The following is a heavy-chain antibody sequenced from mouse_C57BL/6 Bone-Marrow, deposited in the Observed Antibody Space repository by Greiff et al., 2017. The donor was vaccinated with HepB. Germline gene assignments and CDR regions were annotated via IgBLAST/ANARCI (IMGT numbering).Heavy chain of an antibody. J-gene: IGHJ4*01. CDR3: ARAYKGAMDY. D-gene: IGHD6-5*01. CDR1: GFTFSSYA. Sequence: EVMLVESGGGLVKPGGSLKLSCAASGFTFSSYAMSWVRQTPEKRLEWVATISDGGSYTYYPDNVKGRFTISRDNAKNNLYLQMSHLKSEDTAMYYCARAYKGAMDYWGQGTSVTVSS. V-gene: IGHV5-4*03. CDR2: ISDGGSYT.